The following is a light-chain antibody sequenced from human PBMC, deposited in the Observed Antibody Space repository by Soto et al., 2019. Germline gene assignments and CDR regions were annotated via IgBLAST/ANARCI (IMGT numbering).Light chain of an antibody. V-gene: IGKV1-5*02. CDR1: QSVSTR. CDR3: QQYKSYPLT. J-gene: IGKJ4*01. Sequence: DIQMTQSPSSLSASVGDRVTIICRASQSVSTRLAWYQQKPGKAPKVLIYDASSWAGGVPSRFTGSGSGTEFTLTINSLQPDDFATYYCQQYKSYPLTFGGGTKVEI. CDR2: DAS.